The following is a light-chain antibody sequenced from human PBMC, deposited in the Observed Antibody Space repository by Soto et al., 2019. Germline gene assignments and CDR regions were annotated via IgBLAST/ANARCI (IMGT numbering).Light chain of an antibody. CDR1: QSISTY. Sequence: DIQMTQSPSSLSASVGNRVTITCRASQSISTYLNWYQKKPGKAPNLLIYDASRLQSGVPSRFSGSGGGTDFTLSISSLQPEDFATYFCQQSYMDPITFGQGTKVDI. CDR3: QQSYMDPIT. CDR2: DAS. V-gene: IGKV1-39*01. J-gene: IGKJ1*01.